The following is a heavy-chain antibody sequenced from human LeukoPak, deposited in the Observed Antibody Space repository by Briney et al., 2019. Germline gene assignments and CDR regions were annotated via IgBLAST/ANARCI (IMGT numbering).Heavy chain of an antibody. J-gene: IGHJ1*01. CDR3: AREASYDSSGYYYQRYFQH. Sequence: PGGSLRLSCAASGFTVSSNYMSWVRQAPGKGLEWVSVIYSGGSTYYADSVKGRFTISRDNSKNTLYLQMNSLRAEDTAVYCCAREASYDSSGYYYQRYFQHWGQGTLVTVSS. V-gene: IGHV3-66*02. D-gene: IGHD3-22*01. CDR2: IYSGGST. CDR1: GFTVSSNY.